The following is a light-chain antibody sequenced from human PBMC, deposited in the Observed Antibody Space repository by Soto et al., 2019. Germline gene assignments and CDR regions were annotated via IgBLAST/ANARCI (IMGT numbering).Light chain of an antibody. V-gene: IGLV2-14*01. CDR1: SSDVGGYDY. CDR2: EVS. CDR3: GYRSSITADR. Sequence: QSALTQPASVSGSPGQSITISCTGTSSDVGGYDYVSWYQLHPGKAPKLMVFEVSNRPSGVSYRFSGSKCGNTASLTVSGEQEYDEAYYFCGYRSSITADRFGSGTKLTVL. J-gene: IGLJ2*01.